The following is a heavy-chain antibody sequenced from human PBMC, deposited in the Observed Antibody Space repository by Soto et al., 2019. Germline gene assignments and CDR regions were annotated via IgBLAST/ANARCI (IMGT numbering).Heavy chain of an antibody. CDR1: GFTFSSYA. D-gene: IGHD6-6*01. J-gene: IGHJ6*02. V-gene: IGHV3-30-3*01. CDR3: ARDRKWWSSSSDHYYYYGMDV. Sequence: GGSLRLSCAASGFTFSSYAMHWVRQAPGKGLEWVAVISYDGSNKYYADSVKGRFTISRDNSKNTLYLQMNSLRAEDTAVYYCARDRKWWSSSSDHYYYYGMDVWGQGTTVTVSS. CDR2: ISYDGSNK.